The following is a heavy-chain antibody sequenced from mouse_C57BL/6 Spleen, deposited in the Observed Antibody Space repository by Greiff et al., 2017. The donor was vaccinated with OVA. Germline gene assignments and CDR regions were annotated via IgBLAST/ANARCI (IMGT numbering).Heavy chain of an antibody. D-gene: IGHD1-1*01. CDR2: IWSGGST. V-gene: IGHV2-2*01. CDR3: ARVTTVVAQDYAMDY. CDR1: GFSLTSYG. Sequence: QVQLKESGPGLVQPSQSLSITCTVSGFSLTSYGVHWVRQSPGKGLEWLGVIWSGGSTDYNAAFISRLSISKDNSKSQVFFKMNSLQADDTAIYYCARVTTVVAQDYAMDYWGQGTSVTVSP. J-gene: IGHJ4*01.